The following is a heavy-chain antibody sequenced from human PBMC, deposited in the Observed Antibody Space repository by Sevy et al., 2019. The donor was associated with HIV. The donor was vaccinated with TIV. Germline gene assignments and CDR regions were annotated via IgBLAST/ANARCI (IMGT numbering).Heavy chain of an antibody. Sequence: GGSLRLSCASSGFIFSSYEMNWVRQAPGKGLEWISFISSSSETIYYADSVKGRFTISRDNAKNSLFLQMHSLRAGDTGYYYCAGGHLGTGPTGYYYYMDVWGSGTTVTVSS. D-gene: IGHD1-1*01. V-gene: IGHV3-48*03. J-gene: IGHJ6*03. CDR3: AGGHLGTGPTGYYYYMDV. CDR1: GFIFSSYE. CDR2: ISSSSETI.